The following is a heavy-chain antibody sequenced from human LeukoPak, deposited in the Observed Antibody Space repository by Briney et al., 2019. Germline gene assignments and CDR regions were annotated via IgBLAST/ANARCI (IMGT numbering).Heavy chain of an antibody. CDR3: GKHGYSYGYELRVDY. CDR2: ISGSGGST. Sequence: PGGSLRLSCAASGFTFSSYAMSWVRQAPGKGLEWVSAISGSGGSTYYADSVKGRFTISRDNSKNTLYLQMNSLRAEDTAVYYCGKHGYSYGYELRVDYWGRGTLVTVSS. CDR1: GFTFSSYA. V-gene: IGHV3-23*01. D-gene: IGHD5-18*01. J-gene: IGHJ4*02.